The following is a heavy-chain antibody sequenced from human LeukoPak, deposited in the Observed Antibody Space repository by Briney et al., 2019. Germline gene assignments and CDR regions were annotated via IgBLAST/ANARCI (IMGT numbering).Heavy chain of an antibody. Sequence: GGSLRLSCAASGFTFSSYEMNWVRQAPGKGLEWISYISNTGSTIHYADSVKGRFTISRDNAKNSLYLQMNSLRVEDTAVYYCARDGQQLGFWGQGTLVIVSS. CDR3: ARDGQQLGF. J-gene: IGHJ4*02. V-gene: IGHV3-48*03. CDR2: ISNTGSTI. CDR1: GFTFSSYE. D-gene: IGHD6-13*01.